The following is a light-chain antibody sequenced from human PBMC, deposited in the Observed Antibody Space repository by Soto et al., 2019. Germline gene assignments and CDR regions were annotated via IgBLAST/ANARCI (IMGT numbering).Light chain of an antibody. CDR3: SSYTSSSTFWV. J-gene: IGLJ1*01. CDR2: DVT. Sequence: QSVLTQPASVSGSPGQSITISCTGTSSDVGAYNYVSWYQQYPGKAPKLIIHDVTSRPSGVSNRFSGSKSGNTASLTISGLQAEDDADYFCSSYTSSSTFWVFGTGTKVTVL. V-gene: IGLV2-14*03. CDR1: SSDVGAYNY.